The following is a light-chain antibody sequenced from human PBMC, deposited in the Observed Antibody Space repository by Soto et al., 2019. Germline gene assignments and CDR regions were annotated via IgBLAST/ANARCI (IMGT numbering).Light chain of an antibody. CDR2: TNN. CDR1: SSNIGSKS. Sequence: QSVLTQPPSASGTPGQRVTISCSGSSSNIGSKSVNWFQHLPGTAPKLLIHTNNQRPSGVPDRFSGSKSGTSASLAISGLPSDEAADYYCAACDDSLNGRLFGGGTKVTVL. CDR3: AACDDSLNGRL. V-gene: IGLV1-44*01. J-gene: IGLJ3*02.